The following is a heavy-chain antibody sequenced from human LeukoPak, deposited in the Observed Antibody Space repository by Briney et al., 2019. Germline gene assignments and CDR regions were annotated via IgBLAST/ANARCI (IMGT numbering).Heavy chain of an antibody. CDR2: ISSSSSTI. J-gene: IGHJ4*02. CDR1: GFTFSSYS. CDR3: ARNSRSYHFDY. D-gene: IGHD1-26*01. Sequence: GGSLRLSCAASGFTFSSYSMNWVRQAPGKGLEWVSYISSSSSTIYYTDSVKGRFTISRDNAKNSLYLQMNSLRAEDSAVYYCARNSRSYHFDYWGQGTLVTVSS. V-gene: IGHV3-48*01.